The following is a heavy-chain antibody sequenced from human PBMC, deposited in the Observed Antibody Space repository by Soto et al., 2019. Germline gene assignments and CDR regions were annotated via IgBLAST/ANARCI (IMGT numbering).Heavy chain of an antibody. D-gene: IGHD3-9*01. Sequence: QVQLVQSGAEVKKPGASVKVSCKASGYTFTSYGISWVRQAPGQGLEWVGWISAYNGNTNYAQKLQGRVTMTTDTSTSTAYMELRSLRSDDTAVYYCARGSYYDILTGLAYYYGMDVWGQGTTVTVSS. CDR1: GYTFTSYG. V-gene: IGHV1-18*01. CDR3: ARGSYYDILTGLAYYYGMDV. J-gene: IGHJ6*02. CDR2: ISAYNGNT.